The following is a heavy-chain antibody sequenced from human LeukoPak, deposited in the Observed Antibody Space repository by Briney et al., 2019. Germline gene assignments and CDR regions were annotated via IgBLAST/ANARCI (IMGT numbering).Heavy chain of an antibody. J-gene: IGHJ6*02. Sequence: SETLSLTCAVYGGSFSGYYWSWIRQPPGKGLEWIGYIYYSGSTNYNPSLKSRVTISIDTSKNQFSLKLSSVTAADTAVYYCARVRTTGAARPYFYGMDVWGQGTTVTVSS. V-gene: IGHV4-59*01. CDR1: GGSFSGYY. D-gene: IGHD6-6*01. CDR3: ARVRTTGAARPYFYGMDV. CDR2: IYYSGST.